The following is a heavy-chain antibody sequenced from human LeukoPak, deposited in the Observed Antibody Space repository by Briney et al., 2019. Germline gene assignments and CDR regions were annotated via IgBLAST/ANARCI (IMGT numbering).Heavy chain of an antibody. Sequence: HSGSTNYNPSLKSRVTISVDTSKNQFSLKLSSVTAADTAVYYCARHYSDPKSVVPHFDYWGQGTLVTVSS. CDR3: ARHYSDPKSVVPHFDY. D-gene: IGHD2-2*01. CDR2: HSGST. V-gene: IGHV4-34*01. J-gene: IGHJ4*02.